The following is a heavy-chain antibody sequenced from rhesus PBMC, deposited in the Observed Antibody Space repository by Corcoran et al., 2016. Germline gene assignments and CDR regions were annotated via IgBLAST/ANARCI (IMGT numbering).Heavy chain of an antibody. CDR1: GYTFSMYA. CDR3: ASQDGGLASPFDY. J-gene: IGHJ4*01. D-gene: IGHD6-31*01. CDR2: IIPLVGIT. Sequence: QVQLVQSGAEVKKPGASVKLSCKATGYTFSMYALRWVRQAPGQGLEGMGWIIPLVGITTYAQKFQGRVSITADTSTSTAYMELSSLRSEDTAVYYCASQDGGLASPFDYWGQGVLVTVSS. V-gene: IGHV1-151*01.